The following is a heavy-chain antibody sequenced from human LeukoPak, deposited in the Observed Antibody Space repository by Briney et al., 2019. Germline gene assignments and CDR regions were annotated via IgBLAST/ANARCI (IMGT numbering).Heavy chain of an antibody. V-gene: IGHV4-39*01. CDR3: ARDYGDYPYWYFDP. CDR1: GGSISISNTNY. Sequence: SETLSLTCTVSGGSISISNTNYWGWLRQPPGKSLEWIGSIYYSGTTHYNPPLKSRVTISVDTSKNQLSLKLRSVTAADTAVYYCARDYGDYPYWYFDPWGRGTLVTVSS. D-gene: IGHD4-17*01. CDR2: IYYSGTT. J-gene: IGHJ2*01.